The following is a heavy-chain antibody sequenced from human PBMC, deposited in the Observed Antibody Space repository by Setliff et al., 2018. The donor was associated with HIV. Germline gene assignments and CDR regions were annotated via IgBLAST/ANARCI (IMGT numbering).Heavy chain of an antibody. J-gene: IGHJ6*02. CDR2: ISYDGTYK. D-gene: IGHD3-3*01. CDR3: ARDYLYYNLYNGSPVYGMDV. Sequence: PGGSLRLSCAASGFTFNNYAIHWVRQAPGKGLEWVALISYDGTYKYYAESVKGRFTISRDNSRNTLYLQMNSLRVEDTAVYYCARDYLYYNLYNGSPVYGMDVWGQGTTVTVSS. CDR1: GFTFNNYA. V-gene: IGHV3-30*04.